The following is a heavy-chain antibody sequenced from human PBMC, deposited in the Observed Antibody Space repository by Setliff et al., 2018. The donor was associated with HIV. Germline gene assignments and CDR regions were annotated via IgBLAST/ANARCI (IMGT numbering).Heavy chain of an antibody. Sequence: SVKVSCKAPGGTFSGYAFSWVRQAPGQGFEWMGGSIPVFGTVNYAQKFLGRATITADESTNTSYMELTSLRSEDTAVYFCARDSHCSGPSCYSGGQFFDYWGQGTLVTISS. D-gene: IGHD2-15*01. J-gene: IGHJ4*02. CDR1: GGTFSGYA. V-gene: IGHV1-69*13. CDR3: ARDSHCSGPSCYSGGQFFDY. CDR2: SIPVFGTV.